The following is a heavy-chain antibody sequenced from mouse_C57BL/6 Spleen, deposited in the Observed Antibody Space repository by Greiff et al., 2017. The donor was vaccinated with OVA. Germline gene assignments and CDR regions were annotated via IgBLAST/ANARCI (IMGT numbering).Heavy chain of an antibody. CDR1: GYTFTDYY. Sequence: VQLQQSGAELVRPGASVKLSCKASGYTFTDYYINWVKQRPGQGLEWIARIYPGSGNTYYNEKFKGKATLTAEKSSSTAYMQLSSLTSEDSAVYFCARDDTSAYYWDYWGQGTTLTVSS. CDR2: IYPGSGNT. J-gene: IGHJ2*01. D-gene: IGHD2-3*01. V-gene: IGHV1-76*01. CDR3: ARDDTSAYYWDY.